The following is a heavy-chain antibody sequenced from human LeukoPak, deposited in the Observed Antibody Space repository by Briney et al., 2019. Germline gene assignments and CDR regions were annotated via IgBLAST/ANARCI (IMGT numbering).Heavy chain of an antibody. D-gene: IGHD4-17*01. CDR2: ISYSGST. CDR1: GGSISSHY. V-gene: IGHV4-59*11. J-gene: IGHJ3*02. Sequence: PSETLTLTCTVSGGSISSHYWTWIRQSPGKGLEWIGYISYSGSTNYNPSLKSRVTLSVDTSKNQFSLKLRSVTAADTAVYYCARDPTTVTKGFDIWGQGTMDTVSS. CDR3: ARDPTTVTKGFDI.